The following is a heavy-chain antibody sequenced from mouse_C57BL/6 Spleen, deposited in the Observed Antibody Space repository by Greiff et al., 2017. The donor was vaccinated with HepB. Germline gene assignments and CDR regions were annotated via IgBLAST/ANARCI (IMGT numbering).Heavy chain of an antibody. Sequence: EVKLVESGGGLVQPGGSLSLSCAASGFTFTDYYMSWVRQPPGKALEWLGFIRNKANGYTTEYSASVKGRFTISRDNSQSILYLQMNALRAEDSATYYCARWVLRYFDVWGTGTTVTVSS. D-gene: IGHD1-1*01. CDR1: GFTFTDYY. J-gene: IGHJ1*03. V-gene: IGHV7-3*01. CDR3: ARWVLRYFDV. CDR2: IRNKANGYTT.